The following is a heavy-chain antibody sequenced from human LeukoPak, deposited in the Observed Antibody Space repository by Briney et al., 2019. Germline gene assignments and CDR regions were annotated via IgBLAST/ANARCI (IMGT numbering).Heavy chain of an antibody. J-gene: IGHJ1*01. CDR3: VREGGGDIKNAEYFQH. Sequence: GASVKVSCKASGYTFTGYYMHWVRQAPGQGLEWMGIINPSGGSTRYTQKFQGRVTITADKSTSTAYMELSSLRSEDTAVYYCVREGGGDIKNAEYFQHWGQGTLVTVSS. V-gene: IGHV1-46*01. D-gene: IGHD2-21*02. CDR1: GYTFTGYY. CDR2: INPSGGST.